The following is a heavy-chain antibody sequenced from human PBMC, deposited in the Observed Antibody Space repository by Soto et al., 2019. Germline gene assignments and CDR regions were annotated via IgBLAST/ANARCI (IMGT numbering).Heavy chain of an antibody. CDR2: IYYSGST. CDR1: GGSISSYY. J-gene: IGHJ6*02. CDR3: ARAQLIQYYYYGMDV. D-gene: IGHD6-13*01. Sequence: SETLSLTCTVSGGSISSYYWSWIRQPPGKGLEWIGYIYYSGSTNYNPSLKSRVTISVDTSKNQFSLKLSSVTAADTAVYYCARAQLIQYYYYGMDVGGQGTRVTVSS. V-gene: IGHV4-59*01.